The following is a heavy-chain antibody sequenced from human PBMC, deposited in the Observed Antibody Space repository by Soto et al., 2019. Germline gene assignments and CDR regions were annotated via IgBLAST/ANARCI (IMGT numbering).Heavy chain of an antibody. CDR1: GGSISSYY. D-gene: IGHD3-10*01. J-gene: IGHJ6*02. CDR2: IYYSGST. CDR3: ARDLVYGSGSYYNPDYYYGMDV. Sequence: SETLSLTCTVSGGSISSYYWSWIRQPPGKGLEWIGYIYYSGSTNYNPSLKSRVTISVDTSKNQFSLKLSSVTAADTAVYYCARDLVYGSGSYYNPDYYYGMDVWGQGTTVTVSS. V-gene: IGHV4-59*01.